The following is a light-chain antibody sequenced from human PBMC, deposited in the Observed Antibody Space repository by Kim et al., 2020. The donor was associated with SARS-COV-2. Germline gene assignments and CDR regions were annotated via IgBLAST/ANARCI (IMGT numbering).Light chain of an antibody. V-gene: IGLV2-14*03. CDR3: SSHTTSSTYV. Sequence: SWYGTSSDDGYYNSVAWCQQRTGKAPKLIMYDVRVRASGVSNRFSGSQSGNTASLTISGLRAEDEADYYCSSHTTSSTYVFGSGTQLTVL. CDR1: SSDDGYYNS. CDR2: DVR. J-gene: IGLJ1*01.